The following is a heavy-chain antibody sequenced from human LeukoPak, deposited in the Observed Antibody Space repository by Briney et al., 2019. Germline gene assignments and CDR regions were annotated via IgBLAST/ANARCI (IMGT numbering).Heavy chain of an antibody. J-gene: IGHJ4*02. D-gene: IGHD6-19*01. Sequence: GGALRLSCATSGFTFSRYAMHWVRQAPGKGLGWVAGISYDGNNPYYADSVKGRFTVSRDNSKNTLDLHMNSLRGEDTALYYCAKDQKWLDTRGKIDYWGQGTLVTVSS. CDR1: GFTFSRYA. V-gene: IGHV3-30-3*01. CDR3: AKDQKWLDTRGKIDY. CDR2: ISYDGNNP.